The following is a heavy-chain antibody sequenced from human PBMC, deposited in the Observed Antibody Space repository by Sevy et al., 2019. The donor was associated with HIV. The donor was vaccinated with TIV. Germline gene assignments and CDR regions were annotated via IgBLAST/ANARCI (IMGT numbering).Heavy chain of an antibody. CDR2: IKQDGSEK. D-gene: IGHD1-26*01. CDR1: GFTFSSYW. Sequence: GGCLRLSCAASGFTFSSYWMSWVRQAPGKGLEWMANIKQDGSEKYYVDSVKGRFTISRDNAKNSLYLQMNSLRAEDPAVSYCARDCGSYKSSNDFDYWGQGTLVTVSS. CDR3: ARDCGSYKSSNDFDY. J-gene: IGHJ4*02. V-gene: IGHV3-7*01.